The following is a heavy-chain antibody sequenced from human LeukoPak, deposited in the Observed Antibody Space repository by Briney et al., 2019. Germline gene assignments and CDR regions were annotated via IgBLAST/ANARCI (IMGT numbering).Heavy chain of an antibody. J-gene: IGHJ6*03. CDR3: ATICSTSCYGYYMDV. Sequence: GGSLRLSCAASGFMFSGYWMSWVRLAPGKGLEWVANIKHDGSDKYYVDSVTGRFTISRDNAKNSLSLQMNSLRVEDTAVYYCATICSTSCYGYYMDVWGKGTTVTVSS. CDR2: IKHDGSDK. V-gene: IGHV3-7*01. D-gene: IGHD2-2*01. CDR1: GFMFSGYW.